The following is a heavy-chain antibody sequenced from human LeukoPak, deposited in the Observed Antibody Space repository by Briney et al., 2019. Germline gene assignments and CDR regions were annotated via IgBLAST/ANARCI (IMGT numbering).Heavy chain of an antibody. J-gene: IGHJ6*03. CDR1: GFTFSRYN. CDR3: ARDAQWLVPEGYYYYMDV. CDR2: ISSRSSHI. Sequence: GGSLRLSCAGSGFTFSRYNMNWFRQAPGKGLERVSSISSRSSHIFYADSVKGRFTISRDNAKNSLYLQMNSLGAEDTAVYYCARDAQWLVPEGYYYYMDVWGKGTTVTVSS. V-gene: IGHV3-21*01. D-gene: IGHD6-19*01.